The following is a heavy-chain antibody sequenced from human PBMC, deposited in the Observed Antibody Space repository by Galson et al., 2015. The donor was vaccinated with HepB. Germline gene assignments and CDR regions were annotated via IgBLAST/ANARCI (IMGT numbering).Heavy chain of an antibody. CDR3: VRGRDSSGYGHFDN. Sequence: SVKVSCKASGYTFTSYDINWVRQATGQGLEWMGWMNPNSGNTGYAQKFQGRVTMTRNTSISTAYMELSSLSSEDTALYYCVRGRDSSGYGHFDNWGRGTLVIVSS. CDR2: MNPNSGNT. J-gene: IGHJ4*02. V-gene: IGHV1-8*01. CDR1: GYTFTSYD. D-gene: IGHD3-22*01.